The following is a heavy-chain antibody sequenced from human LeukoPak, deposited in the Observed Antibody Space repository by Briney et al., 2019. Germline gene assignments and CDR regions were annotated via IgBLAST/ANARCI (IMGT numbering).Heavy chain of an antibody. CDR1: GYTFTSYA. CDR2: INAGNGNT. V-gene: IGHV1-3*01. D-gene: IGHD4-17*01. J-gene: IGHJ6*02. Sequence: GASVKVSCKASGYTFTSYAMHWVRQAPGQRLERMGWINAGNGNTKYSQKFQGRVTITRDTSASTAYMELSSLRSEDTAVYYCARAHDYGDYGIYYGMDVWGQGTTVTVSS. CDR3: ARAHDYGDYGIYYGMDV.